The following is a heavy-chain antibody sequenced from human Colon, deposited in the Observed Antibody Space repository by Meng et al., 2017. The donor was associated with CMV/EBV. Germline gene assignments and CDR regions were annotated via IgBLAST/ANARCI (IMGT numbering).Heavy chain of an antibody. D-gene: IGHD6-25*01. CDR2: INGDNT. Sequence: GGSLRLSCADSGFTVSSNEMSCVRQAPGKGLEWVSSINGDNTYYADSRKGRFTISRDISKNTLHLQMNSLRAEDTGVYYCARYSSGWSRGNEYGMDVWGQGTTVTVSS. J-gene: IGHJ6*02. V-gene: IGHV3-38-3*01. CDR1: GFTVSSNE. CDR3: ARYSSGWSRGNEYGMDV.